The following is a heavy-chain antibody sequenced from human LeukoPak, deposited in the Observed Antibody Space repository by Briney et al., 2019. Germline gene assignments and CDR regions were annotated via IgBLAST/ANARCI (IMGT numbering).Heavy chain of an antibody. Sequence: GGSLRLSCAASGFTFSSYSMNWVRQAPGKGLEWVSSISSSSSSYIYYADSVKGRFTISRDNAKNSLYLQINSLRAEDTAVYYCARRGGYCSGGSCYPAYYFDYWGQGTLVTVSS. CDR1: GFTFSSYS. J-gene: IGHJ4*02. CDR2: ISSSSSSYI. V-gene: IGHV3-21*01. D-gene: IGHD2-15*01. CDR3: ARRGGYCSGGSCYPAYYFDY.